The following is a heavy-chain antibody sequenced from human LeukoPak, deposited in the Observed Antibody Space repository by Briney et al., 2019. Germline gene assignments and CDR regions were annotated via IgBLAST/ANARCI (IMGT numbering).Heavy chain of an antibody. CDR3: ARDPLGYCSSTSCFDYFDY. V-gene: IGHV3-20*04. Sequence: GGSLRLSCAASGFTFDDYGMSWVRQAPGKGLEWVSGINWNGGSTGYADSVKGRFTISRDNAKNSLYLQMNSLRAEDTALYYCARDPLGYCSSTSCFDYFDYWGQGTLLTVSS. CDR2: INWNGGST. CDR1: GFTFDDYG. J-gene: IGHJ4*02. D-gene: IGHD2-2*01.